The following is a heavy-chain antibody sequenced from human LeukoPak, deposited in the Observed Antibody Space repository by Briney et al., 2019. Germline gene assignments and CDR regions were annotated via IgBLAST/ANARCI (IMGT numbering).Heavy chain of an antibody. V-gene: IGHV1-18*01. Sequence: ASVKVSCKASGYTFTSYGISWVRQAPGQGLEWMGWISAYNGNTNYAQKLQGRVTMTTDTSTSTAYMELRSLTSHDTGVYYCARALSGTYYGQSDLWGQGTLVTVSS. CDR3: ARALSGTYYGQSDL. CDR1: GYTFTSYG. D-gene: IGHD1-26*01. CDR2: ISAYNGNT. J-gene: IGHJ5*02.